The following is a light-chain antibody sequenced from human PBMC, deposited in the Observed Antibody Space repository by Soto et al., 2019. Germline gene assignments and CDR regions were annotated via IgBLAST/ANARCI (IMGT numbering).Light chain of an antibody. J-gene: IGKJ2*01. CDR3: QQYGNSPYT. CDR2: GAS. V-gene: IGKV3-20*01. Sequence: EIVLTQSPGTLSLSPGERATLSCRASQSLSSSLAWYQQKPGQAPRLLIYGASNRATGIPDTFSGSGSGTDFTLTISRLEPEDFAVYYCQQYGNSPYTFGQGTNLEIQ. CDR1: QSLSSS.